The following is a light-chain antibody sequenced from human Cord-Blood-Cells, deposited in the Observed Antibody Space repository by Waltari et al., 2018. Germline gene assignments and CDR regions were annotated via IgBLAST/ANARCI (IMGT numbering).Light chain of an antibody. J-gene: IGKJ3*01. CDR1: QSISSW. V-gene: IGKV1-5*01. CDR3: QEYNSYIFH. Sequence: DIQKTQSPYTLSASVGDSATITCRASQSISSWLAWYQQKPGKAPNHLIYYPSSLESGGPSRFRGRGSGTEFTLTISSLRPSDFATYYYQEYNSYIFHFGPGPKVDIK. CDR2: YPS.